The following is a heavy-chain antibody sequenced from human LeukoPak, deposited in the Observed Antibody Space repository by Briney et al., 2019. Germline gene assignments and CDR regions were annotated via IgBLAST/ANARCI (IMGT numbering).Heavy chain of an antibody. D-gene: IGHD3-22*01. J-gene: IGHJ4*02. CDR3: AKYDSSGYTNFDY. Sequence: GGSLRLSCAASGFTFSSYAMSWVRQAPGKGLEWVSAISGSGGSTYCADSVKGRFTISRDNSKNTLYLQMNSLRAEDTAVYYCAKYDSSGYTNFDYWGQGTLVTVSS. CDR2: ISGSGGST. CDR1: GFTFSSYA. V-gene: IGHV3-23*01.